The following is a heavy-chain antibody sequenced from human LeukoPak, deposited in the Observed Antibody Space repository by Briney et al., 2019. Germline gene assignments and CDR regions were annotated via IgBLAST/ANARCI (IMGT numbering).Heavy chain of an antibody. V-gene: IGHV4-39*06. Sequence: PSETLSLTCTVSGGSISSSSYYWGWIRQPPGKGLEWIGSIYTSGSTNYNPSLKSRVTMSVDTSKNQFPLKLSSVTAADTAVYYCARDGSGWYSAFDIWGQGTMVTVSS. J-gene: IGHJ3*02. D-gene: IGHD6-19*01. CDR2: IYTSGST. CDR1: GGSISSSSYY. CDR3: ARDGSGWYSAFDI.